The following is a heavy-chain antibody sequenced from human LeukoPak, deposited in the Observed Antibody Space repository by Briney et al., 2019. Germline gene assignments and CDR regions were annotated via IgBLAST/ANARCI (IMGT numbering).Heavy chain of an antibody. Sequence: GGSLRLSCAASGFTFSTYAMTWVRQAPGKGLEWVAFIQYDGSNKYYADSVKGRFTISRDNSKNTLYLQMNSLRVDDTAVYYCAGHGPGVAADKDFWGQGTLVTVSS. D-gene: IGHD6-13*01. J-gene: IGHJ4*02. CDR1: GFTFSTYA. V-gene: IGHV3-30*02. CDR3: AGHGPGVAADKDF. CDR2: IQYDGSNK.